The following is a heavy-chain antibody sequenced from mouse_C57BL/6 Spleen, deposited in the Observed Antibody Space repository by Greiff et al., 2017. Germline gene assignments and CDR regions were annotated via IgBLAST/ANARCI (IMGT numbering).Heavy chain of an antibody. CDR3: TRLPSSGPSFAY. CDR2: IDPEAGGT. CDR1: GYTFTDYE. D-gene: IGHD3-2*02. J-gene: IGHJ3*01. Sequence: QVQLQQSGAELVRPGASVTLSCKASGYTFTDYEMHWVKQTPVHGLEWIGEIDPEAGGTASNQKFKGKATLTAAKSSSTAYMQLRSLTSEDSAVDYCTRLPSSGPSFAYWGQGTLVTVSA. V-gene: IGHV1-15*01.